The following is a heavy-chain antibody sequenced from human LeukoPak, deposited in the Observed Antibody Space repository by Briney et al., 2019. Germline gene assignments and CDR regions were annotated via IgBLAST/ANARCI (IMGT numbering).Heavy chain of an antibody. CDR2: IIGIGGST. CDR1: GFTFNTYA. CDR3: AKDPGGGSYYFDS. J-gene: IGHJ4*02. V-gene: IGHV3-23*01. D-gene: IGHD5-12*01. Sequence: GGSLRLSCAASGFTFNTYAMTWVRQAPGKGLEWVTSIIGIGGSTFYADSVKGRFTISRDNSKSTLHLHMNSLRAEDTAVYFCAKDPGGGSYYFDSWGQGTQVTVSS.